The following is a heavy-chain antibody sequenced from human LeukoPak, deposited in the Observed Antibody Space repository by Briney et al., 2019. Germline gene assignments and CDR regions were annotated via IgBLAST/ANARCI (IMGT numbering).Heavy chain of an antibody. CDR1: GGTISRYY. CDR2: IDYSGST. CDR3: ARDRRRDLLHAFDI. V-gene: IGHV4-59*01. Sequence: SETLSLTCTVSGGTISRYYWSWIRQPPGKGLGWIAYIDYSGSTNYNPSLKSRLTISLDASKNQFSLKLSSVTAADTAVYYCARDRRRDLLHAFDIWGQGTMVTVSS. D-gene: IGHD1-26*01. J-gene: IGHJ3*02.